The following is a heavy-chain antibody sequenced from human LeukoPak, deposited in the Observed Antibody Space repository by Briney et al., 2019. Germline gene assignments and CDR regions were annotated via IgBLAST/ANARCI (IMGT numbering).Heavy chain of an antibody. CDR3: ARVVVRGVTDY. Sequence: SETPSLTCTVSGASISSGDYYWSWIRQPPGKGLEWIGYIYYSGSTYYNPSLKSRVTISVDTSKNQFSLKLSSVTAADTAVYYCARVVVRGVTDYWGQGTLVTVSS. J-gene: IGHJ4*02. CDR2: IYYSGST. D-gene: IGHD3-10*01. CDR1: GASISSGDYY. V-gene: IGHV4-30-4*01.